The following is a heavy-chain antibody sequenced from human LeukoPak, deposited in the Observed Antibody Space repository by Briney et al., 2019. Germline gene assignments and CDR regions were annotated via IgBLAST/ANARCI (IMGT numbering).Heavy chain of an antibody. Sequence: PPETLSLTCTVYGKSFSGYYWTCIRQSPGKGLEWIGEINHSGSTNYNPSLKSRVSISIDTSKNHLSLKLSSVTAADTAVYYCARGRVSVTGYYFAMDVWGQGTTVTVSS. CDR2: INHSGST. CDR3: ARGRVSVTGYYFAMDV. D-gene: IGHD2-21*02. V-gene: IGHV4-34*01. CDR1: GKSFSGYY. J-gene: IGHJ6*02.